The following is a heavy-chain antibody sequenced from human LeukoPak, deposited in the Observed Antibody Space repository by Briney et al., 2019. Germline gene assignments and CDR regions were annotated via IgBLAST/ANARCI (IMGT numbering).Heavy chain of an antibody. CDR3: AKDPEYSSSWSFYY. CDR2: ISGSGGST. CDR1: GFTFSSYA. J-gene: IGHJ4*02. Sequence: PGGSLRLSCAASGFTFSSYARSWVRQAPGQGLEWVSAISGSGGSTYYADSVKGRFTISRDNSKNTLYLQMNSLRAEDTAVYYCAKDPEYSSSWSFYYWGQGTLVTVSS. D-gene: IGHD6-13*01. V-gene: IGHV3-23*01.